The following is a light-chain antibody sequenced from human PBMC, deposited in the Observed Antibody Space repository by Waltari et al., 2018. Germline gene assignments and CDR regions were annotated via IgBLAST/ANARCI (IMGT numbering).Light chain of an antibody. CDR3: QAGYTTPYS. V-gene: IGKV1-39*01. CDR2: AAS. Sequence: DLQMTQSPSSLSASVGDRVTISCRASKNIRSYLSWYQQKPGIAPKLVIYAASTLQSGVPSRFSGSGSGTNFTLTITSLQAEDFATYFCQAGYTTPYSFGQGTKVEIK. J-gene: IGKJ2*03. CDR1: KNIRSY.